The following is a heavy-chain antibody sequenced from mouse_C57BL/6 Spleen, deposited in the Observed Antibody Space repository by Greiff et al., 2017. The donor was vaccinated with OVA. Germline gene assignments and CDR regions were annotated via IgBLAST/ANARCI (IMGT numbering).Heavy chain of an antibody. V-gene: IGHV1-4*01. D-gene: IGHD1-1*01. CDR1: GYTFTSYT. CDR2: INPSSGYT. CDR3: AYGSSYFDY. J-gene: IGHJ2*01. Sequence: QVQLKESGAELARPGASVKMSCKASGYTFTSYTMHWVKQRPGQGLEWIGYINPSSGYTKYNQKFKDKATLTADKSSSTAYMQLSSLTSEDSAVYYCAYGSSYFDYWGQGTTLTVSS.